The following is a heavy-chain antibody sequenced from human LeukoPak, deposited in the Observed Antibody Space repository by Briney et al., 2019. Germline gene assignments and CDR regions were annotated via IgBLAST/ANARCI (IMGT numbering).Heavy chain of an antibody. V-gene: IGHV4-34*01. CDR1: GGSFSGYY. D-gene: IGHD1-26*01. CDR3: ARVKGPVGASRDRLRGAFDI. Sequence: SETLSLTCAVYGGSFSGYYWSWIRQPPGKGLEWIGEINHIGSTNYNPSLKSRVTISVDTSKNQFSLKLSSVTAADTAVYYCARVKGPVGASRDRLRGAFDIWGQGTMVTVSS. CDR2: INHIGST. J-gene: IGHJ3*02.